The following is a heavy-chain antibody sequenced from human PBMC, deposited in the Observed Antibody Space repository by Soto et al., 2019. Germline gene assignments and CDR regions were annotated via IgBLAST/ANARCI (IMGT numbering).Heavy chain of an antibody. CDR1: GFTFDDYA. V-gene: IGHV3-9*01. D-gene: IGHD5-12*01. Sequence: EVQLVESGGGLVQPGRSLRLSCVASGFTFDDYAMHWVRQVPGKGLEWVSVISWNSAYIGYADSVKGRFTISRDNAKNTVSLQMDRLRTEDTALYYCASTYSGYEAFDYWGQGTLVTVSS. J-gene: IGHJ4*02. CDR3: ASTYSGYEAFDY. CDR2: ISWNSAYI.